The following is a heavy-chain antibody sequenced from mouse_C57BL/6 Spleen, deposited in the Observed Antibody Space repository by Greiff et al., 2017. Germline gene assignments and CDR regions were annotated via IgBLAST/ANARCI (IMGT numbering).Heavy chain of an antibody. CDR3: TREYYYGSSYDYYAMDY. V-gene: IGHV5-9-1*02. J-gene: IGHJ4*01. Sequence: DVMLVESGEGLVKPGGSLKLSCAASGFTFSSYAMSWVRQTPEKRLEWVAYISSGGDYIYYADTVKGRFTISRDNARNTLYLQMSSLKSEDTAMYYCTREYYYGSSYDYYAMDYWGQGTSVTVSS. CDR1: GFTFSSYA. CDR2: ISSGGDYI. D-gene: IGHD1-1*01.